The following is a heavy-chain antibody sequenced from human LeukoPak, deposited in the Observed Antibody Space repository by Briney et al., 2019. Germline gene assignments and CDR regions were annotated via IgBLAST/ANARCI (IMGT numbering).Heavy chain of an antibody. V-gene: IGHV3-33*01. CDR2: IWYDGSNK. CDR1: GFTFSSYG. J-gene: IGHJ4*02. Sequence: PGGSLRLSCAASGFTFSSYGMRWVRQAPGKGLEWVAVIWYDGSNKYYADSVKGRFTISRDNSKNTLYLQMNSLRAEDTAVYYCARIPYYYDSSGIDYWGQGTLVTVSS. CDR3: ARIPYYYDSSGIDY. D-gene: IGHD3-22*01.